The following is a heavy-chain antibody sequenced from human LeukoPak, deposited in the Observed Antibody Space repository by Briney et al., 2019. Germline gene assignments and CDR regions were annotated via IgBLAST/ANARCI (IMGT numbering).Heavy chain of an antibody. CDR3: ARGLRESVVVTAILLGYYMDV. V-gene: IGHV1-8*01. CDR2: INPNSGNT. Sequence: ASVKVSCKASGYTSTSYDINWVRQATGQGLEWMGWINPNSGNTGYAQKFQGRVTMTRNTSISTAYMELSSLGSEDTAVYYCARGLRESVVVTAILLGYYMDVWGKGTTVTVSS. J-gene: IGHJ6*03. CDR1: GYTSTSYD. D-gene: IGHD2-21*02.